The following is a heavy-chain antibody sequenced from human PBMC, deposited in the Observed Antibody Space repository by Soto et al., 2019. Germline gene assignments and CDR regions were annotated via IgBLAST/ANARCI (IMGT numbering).Heavy chain of an antibody. J-gene: IGHJ6*02. CDR3: ARDFLGYCSSTSCPPYYYYGMDV. Sequence: TLSLTCTVSGGSISSGGYYWSWIRQHPGKGLGWIGYIYYSGSTYYNPSLKSRVTISVDTSKNQFSLKLSSVTAADTAVYYCARDFLGYCSSTSCPPYYYYGMDVWGQGTTVTVSS. CDR1: GGSISSGGYY. V-gene: IGHV4-31*03. CDR2: IYYSGST. D-gene: IGHD2-2*01.